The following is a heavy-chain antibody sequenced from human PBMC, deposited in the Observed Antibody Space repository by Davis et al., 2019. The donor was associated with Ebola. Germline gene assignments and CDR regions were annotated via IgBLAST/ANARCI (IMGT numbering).Heavy chain of an antibody. V-gene: IGHV4-39*01. Sequence: MPSETLSLTCTVSGGSISSSSYYWGWIRQPPGKGLEWIGSIYYSGSTYYNPSLKSRVTISVDTSKNQFSLKLSSVTAADTAVYYCARLSSSWSLDAFDIWGQGTMVTVSS. CDR2: IYYSGST. CDR1: GGSISSSSYY. J-gene: IGHJ3*02. CDR3: ARLSSSWSLDAFDI. D-gene: IGHD6-13*01.